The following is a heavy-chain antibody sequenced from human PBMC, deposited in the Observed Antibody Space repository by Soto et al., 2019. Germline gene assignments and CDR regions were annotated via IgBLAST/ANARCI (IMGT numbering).Heavy chain of an antibody. CDR2: IYHSGST. Sequence: SETLSLTCAVSGYSISSGHYWGWIRQPPGKGLEWIGSIYHSGSTYYNPSLKSRLTISVDTSKNQFSLKLTSVTAADTAVYYCGSLYGSGTHYNPHIDYWGQGTLVTVSS. D-gene: IGHD3-10*01. J-gene: IGHJ4*02. CDR3: GSLYGSGTHYNPHIDY. CDR1: GYSISSGHY. V-gene: IGHV4-38-2*01.